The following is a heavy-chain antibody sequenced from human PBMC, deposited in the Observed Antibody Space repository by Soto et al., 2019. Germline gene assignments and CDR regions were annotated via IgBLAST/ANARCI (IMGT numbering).Heavy chain of an antibody. CDR2: INHSGST. Sequence: QVQLQQWGAGLLKPSETLSLTCAVYGGSFSGYYWSWIRQPPGKGLEWIGEINHSGSTNYNPSLKSRVTISVDTSKTQFSLKLSSVTAADTAVYYCARGQSPGDYDPWGQGTLVTVSS. D-gene: IGHD4-17*01. V-gene: IGHV4-34*01. J-gene: IGHJ5*02. CDR1: GGSFSGYY. CDR3: ARGQSPGDYDP.